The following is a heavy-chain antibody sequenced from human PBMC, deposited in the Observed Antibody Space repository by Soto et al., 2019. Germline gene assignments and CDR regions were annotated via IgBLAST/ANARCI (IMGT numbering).Heavy chain of an antibody. J-gene: IGHJ3*02. Sequence: PSETLSLTCTVSGDSISSSNFHWGWTRQPPGTGLEYIGSVYYGGAIFYSGNIYYNPSLKRRVTISVDTSKNQFSLRLSSVTAADTGVYYCVRYDRINMKPYSPEGFHIWGQGTMVTVSS. CDR2: VYYGGAIFYSGNI. CDR3: VRYDRINMKPYSPEGFHI. CDR1: GDSISSSNFH. V-gene: IGHV4-39*01. D-gene: IGHD3-3*02.